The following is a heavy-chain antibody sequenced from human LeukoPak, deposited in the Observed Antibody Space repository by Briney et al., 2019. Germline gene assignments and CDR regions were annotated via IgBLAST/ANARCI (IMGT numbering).Heavy chain of an antibody. D-gene: IGHD3-22*01. V-gene: IGHV3-11*06. CDR2: ISSSSSYT. CDR3: ARDLPYYYDSSGYPRDYFDY. J-gene: IGHJ4*02. Sequence: GGSLRLSCAASGFTFSDYYMSWVRQAPGKGLECVSYISSSSSYTNYADSVKGRFTISRDNAKNSLFLQMNSLRAEDTAVYYCARDLPYYYDSSGYPRDYFDYWGQGTLVTVSS. CDR1: GFTFSDYY.